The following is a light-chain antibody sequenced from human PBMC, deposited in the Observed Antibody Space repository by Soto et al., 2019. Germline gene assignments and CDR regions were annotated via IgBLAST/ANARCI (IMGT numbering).Light chain of an antibody. V-gene: IGKV3-20*01. Sequence: EVVLTKSPGTLSLSPGERTTLSCRASQSVSSSYLAWYQQKPGQAPRLLIYAASSRATGIPDRFSGSGSGTEFTLTISRLEPEDFAVYYCQQYGSSRWTFGQGTKVEIK. J-gene: IGKJ1*01. CDR2: AAS. CDR3: QQYGSSRWT. CDR1: QSVSSSY.